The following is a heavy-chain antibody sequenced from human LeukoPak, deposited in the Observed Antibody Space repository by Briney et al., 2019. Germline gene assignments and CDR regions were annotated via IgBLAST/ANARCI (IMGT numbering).Heavy chain of an antibody. CDR2: IKHDGSEK. D-gene: IGHD1-26*01. V-gene: IGHV3-7*01. Sequence: PGGSLRLSCAASGFTFSSYWMSWVRQAPGTGLEWVANIKHDGSEKYYVDSVKGRFTISRENAKNSLYLQMNSLRAEDTAVYYCARSLVGATRVPDYWGQGTLVTVSS. CDR1: GFTFSSYW. J-gene: IGHJ4*02. CDR3: ARSLVGATRVPDY.